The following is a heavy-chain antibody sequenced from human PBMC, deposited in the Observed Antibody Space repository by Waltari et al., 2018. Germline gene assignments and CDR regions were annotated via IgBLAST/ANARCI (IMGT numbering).Heavy chain of an antibody. V-gene: IGHV3-21*01. D-gene: IGHD3-16*01. CDR1: GFFFNNFG. Sequence: EVSLVESGGKVVKPGGSLRLSCATSGFFFNNFGLNWFRLAQGKGREWVATISMSGNIIFYGQSVEGRFTISRDNAKKSVFLQMNSLRADDTAIYYCARSRRGDYYDPSSHWGQGTLVTVSS. CDR2: ISMSGNII. CDR3: ARSRRGDYYDPSSH. J-gene: IGHJ4*02.